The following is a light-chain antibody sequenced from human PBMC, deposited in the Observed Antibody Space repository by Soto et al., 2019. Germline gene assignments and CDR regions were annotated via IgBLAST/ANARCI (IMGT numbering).Light chain of an antibody. V-gene: IGLV1-44*01. Sequence: QSVPTQPPSASGTPGQRVTITCSGDNSNIASNIVNWYQQLPGTAPKLLIYSDNRRPSGVPDRFSASKSGASAFLTISGLQSDEEAYYCCLSYGGSNNYVFGTGTKVTVL. CDR1: NSNIASNI. CDR2: SDN. J-gene: IGLJ1*01. CDR3: LSYGGSNNYV.